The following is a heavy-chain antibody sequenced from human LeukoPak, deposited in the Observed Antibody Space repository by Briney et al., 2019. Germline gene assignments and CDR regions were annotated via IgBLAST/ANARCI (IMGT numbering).Heavy chain of an antibody. CDR1: GGSFSGYY. J-gene: IGHJ4*02. D-gene: IGHD4-23*01. Sequence: SETLSLTCAVYGGSFSGYYWSWIRQPPGKGLEWIGEINHSGSTNYNPSLKSRVTISVDTSKNQFSLKLSSVTAADTAVYYCARRTTVVTPLDYWGQGTLVTVSS. CDR2: INHSGST. CDR3: ARRTTVVTPLDY. V-gene: IGHV4-34*01.